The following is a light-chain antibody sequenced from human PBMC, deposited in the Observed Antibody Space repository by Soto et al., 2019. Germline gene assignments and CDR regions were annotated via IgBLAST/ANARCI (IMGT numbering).Light chain of an antibody. V-gene: IGKV1-39*01. Sequence: DIQMTQSPSSLSASVGDRVTITCRASQSISSYLNWYQQKPGKAPKLLIYAASSLHSGVPSRFSGSGSGTDVPLTISSRQPEDFATYYCQQSYSTPPMYTFGQGTKLEIK. J-gene: IGKJ2*01. CDR3: QQSYSTPPMYT. CDR2: AAS. CDR1: QSISSY.